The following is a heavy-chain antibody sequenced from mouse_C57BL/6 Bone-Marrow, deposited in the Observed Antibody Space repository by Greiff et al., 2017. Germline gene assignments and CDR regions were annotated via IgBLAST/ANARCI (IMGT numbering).Heavy chain of an antibody. CDR2: IDPEIGDT. Sequence: EVQLQQSGAELVRPGASVKLSCPASGFNIQDDYIHWVKQRPEQGLEWIGWIDPEIGDTEYASKFKGKATITSDTSSNTAYLQLSSLTSEDTAVYYCSSFDGNYFDFWGQGTPLTVAS. CDR3: SSFDGNYFDF. V-gene: IGHV14-4*01. D-gene: IGHD2-3*01. J-gene: IGHJ2*01. CDR1: GFNIQDDY.